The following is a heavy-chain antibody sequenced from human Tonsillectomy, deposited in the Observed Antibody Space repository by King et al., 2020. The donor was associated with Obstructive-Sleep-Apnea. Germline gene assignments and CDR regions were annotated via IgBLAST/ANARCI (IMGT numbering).Heavy chain of an antibody. Sequence: VQLVESGGGLVQPGGSLRLSCAASGFTFSSYAMSWVRQAPGKGLEWVSAISGSGGSTYNADSVKDRFTISIDNSKNTLYLKMNSRRAEDTAVYYCAKNGGGSGYDNEYFQHWGQGTLVTVSS. CDR3: AKNGGGSGYDNEYFQH. CDR2: ISGSGGST. V-gene: IGHV3-23*04. CDR1: GFTFSSYA. J-gene: IGHJ1*01. D-gene: IGHD5-12*01.